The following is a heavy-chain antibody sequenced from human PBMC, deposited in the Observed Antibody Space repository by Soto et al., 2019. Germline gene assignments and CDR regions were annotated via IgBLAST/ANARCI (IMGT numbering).Heavy chain of an antibody. CDR1: GGSISSGGYY. CDR2: IYYSGST. CDR3: ARQTRRDWGVHFDY. Sequence: SETLSLTCTVSGGSISSGGYYWSWIRQHPGKGLEWIGYIYYSGSTYYNPSLKSRVTISVDTSKNQFSLKLSSVTAADTAVYYCARQTRRDWGVHFDYWGQGTLVTVSS. J-gene: IGHJ4*02. D-gene: IGHD3-16*01. V-gene: IGHV4-31*03.